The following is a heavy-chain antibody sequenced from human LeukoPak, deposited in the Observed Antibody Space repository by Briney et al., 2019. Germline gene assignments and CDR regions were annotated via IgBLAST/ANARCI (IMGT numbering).Heavy chain of an antibody. D-gene: IGHD2-2*01. J-gene: IGHJ4*02. CDR2: MNPNSGNT. Sequence: ASVKVSCKASGYTFTSYDINWVRQATGQGLEWMGWMNPNSGNTGYAQKFQGRVTMTRDTSISTAYMELSRLRSDDTAVYYCAREYCSSTSCYFDYWGQGTLVTVSS. V-gene: IGHV1-8*01. CDR1: GYTFTSYD. CDR3: AREYCSSTSCYFDY.